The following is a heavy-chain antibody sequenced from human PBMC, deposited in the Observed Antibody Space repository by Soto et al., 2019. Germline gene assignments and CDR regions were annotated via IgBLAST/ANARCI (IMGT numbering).Heavy chain of an antibody. CDR2: ISSSSNYK. CDR3: ARDPSPYDFWSGYSVWGLDY. CDR1: GFTFSSYM. J-gene: IGHJ4*02. V-gene: IGHV3-21*01. D-gene: IGHD3-3*01. Sequence: EVQLVESGGGLVKLGGSLRLSCAASGFTFSSYMMNWVRQAPGKGLEWVSSISSSSNYKYYADSVKGRFTISRDNAKNSLYLQMNSLRAEDTAVYYCARDPSPYDFWSGYSVWGLDYWGQGTLVTVSS.